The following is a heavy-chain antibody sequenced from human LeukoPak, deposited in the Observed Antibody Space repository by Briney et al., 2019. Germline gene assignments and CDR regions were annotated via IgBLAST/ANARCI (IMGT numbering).Heavy chain of an antibody. J-gene: IGHJ4*02. CDR1: GFTFSSYN. Sequence: GGSLRLSCAASGFTFSSYNMNWVRQAPGKGLEWVSYISSSSSSTIYYADSVKGRFTISRDNAKNSLYLQMNSLRAEDTAVYYCARARGYSYGFDYWGQGTLVTVSS. CDR3: ARARGYSYGFDY. D-gene: IGHD5-18*01. CDR2: ISSSSSSTI. V-gene: IGHV3-48*01.